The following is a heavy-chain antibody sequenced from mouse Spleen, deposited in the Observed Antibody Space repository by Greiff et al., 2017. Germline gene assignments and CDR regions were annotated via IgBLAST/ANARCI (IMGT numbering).Heavy chain of an antibody. Sequence: VESGGGLVQPGGSLRLSCATSGFTFTDYYMSWVRQPPGKALEWLGFIRNKANGYTTEYSASVKGRFTISRDNSQSILYLQMNTLRAEDSATYYCARGEDGYSWFAYWGQGTLVTVSA. J-gene: IGHJ3*01. V-gene: IGHV7-3*02. CDR1: GFTFTDYY. D-gene: IGHD2-3*01. CDR3: ARGEDGYSWFAY. CDR2: IRNKANGYTT.